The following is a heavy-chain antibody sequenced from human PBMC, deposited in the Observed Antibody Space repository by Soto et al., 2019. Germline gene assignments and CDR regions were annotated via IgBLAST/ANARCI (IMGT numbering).Heavy chain of an antibody. CDR2: IYRTGST. Sequence: QVQLQESGPGLVKPSGTLSLTCAVSGGSFTSNNWWTWVRQPPGQGLEWIGEIYRTGSTNYNPSLKSRVTISLDKSENQSSLKVPSLTAAYTAVYYCASRDPGTSVDYWGQGTLVTVSS. D-gene: IGHD1-7*01. J-gene: IGHJ4*02. V-gene: IGHV4-4*02. CDR1: GGSFTSNNW. CDR3: ASRDPGTSVDY.